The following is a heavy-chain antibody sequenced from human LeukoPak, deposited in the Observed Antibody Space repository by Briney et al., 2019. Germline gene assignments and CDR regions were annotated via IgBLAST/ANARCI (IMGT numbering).Heavy chain of an antibody. Sequence: ASVKVSCKASGYTFTSYYMHWVRQAPGQGLEWMVMIIPSRDSTNYAQRFQGRVTMTRDTSTSTVYMELSSLTSEDTAVYYCVRGITGYSSGWPYFDFWGQGTLVTVSS. CDR2: IIPSRDST. D-gene: IGHD6-19*01. CDR3: VRGITGYSSGWPYFDF. V-gene: IGHV1-46*01. J-gene: IGHJ4*02. CDR1: GYTFTSYY.